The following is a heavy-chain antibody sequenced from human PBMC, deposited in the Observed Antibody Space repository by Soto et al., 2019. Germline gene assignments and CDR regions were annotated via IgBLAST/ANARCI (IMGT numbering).Heavy chain of an antibody. CDR1: GGTFSSYA. Sequence: SVKVSCKASGGTFSSYAISWVRQAPGQGLEWMGGIIPIFGTANYAQKFQGRVTITADKSTSTAYMELSSLRSEDTAVYYCAAAVGITMIEYVDDYWGQGTLVTVSS. CDR3: AAAVGITMIEYVDDY. V-gene: IGHV1-69*06. J-gene: IGHJ4*02. CDR2: IIPIFGTA. D-gene: IGHD3-22*01.